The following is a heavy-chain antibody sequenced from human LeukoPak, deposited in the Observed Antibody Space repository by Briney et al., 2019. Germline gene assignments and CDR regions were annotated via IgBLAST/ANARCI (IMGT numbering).Heavy chain of an antibody. CDR3: ARLGSGSYKGYFQR. CDR2: IYYSGST. J-gene: IGHJ1*01. D-gene: IGHD1-26*01. CDR1: GGSISSSSYY. Sequence: PSETLSLTCTVSGGSISSSSYYWGWIRQPPGKGLEWIGSIYYSGSTYYNPSLKSRVTISVDTSKNQSSLKLSSLTAADTAVYYCARLGSGSYKGYFQRWGQGTLVTVSS. V-gene: IGHV4-39*01.